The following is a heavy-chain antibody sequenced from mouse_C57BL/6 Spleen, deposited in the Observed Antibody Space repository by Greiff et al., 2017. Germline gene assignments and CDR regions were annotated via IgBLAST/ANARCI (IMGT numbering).Heavy chain of an antibody. J-gene: IGHJ3*01. Sequence: VQLQQSGPELVKPGASVKIPCKASGYAFTDYNMDWVKQSHGKSLEWIGDINPNNGGTIYNQKFKGKATLTVDKSSSTAYMELRSLTSEDTAVYYCAIGFYGSSYSAWFAYWGQGTLVTVSA. CDR2: INPNNGGT. CDR3: AIGFYGSSYSAWFAY. V-gene: IGHV1-18*01. CDR1: GYAFTDYN. D-gene: IGHD1-1*01.